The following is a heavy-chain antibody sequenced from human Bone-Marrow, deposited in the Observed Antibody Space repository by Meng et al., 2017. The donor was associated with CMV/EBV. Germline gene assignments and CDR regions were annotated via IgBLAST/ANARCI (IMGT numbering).Heavy chain of an antibody. D-gene: IGHD3-16*01. CDR3: AREEYGGSPG. CDR1: GFTFSSYA. V-gene: IGHV3-30*04. Sequence: GESLKISCAASGFTFSSYAMHWVRQAPGKGLEWVAVISYDGSNKYYADSVKGRFTISRDNAKNTLYLQMNSLRAEDTAVYYCAREEYGGSPGWGQGTLVTVSS. J-gene: IGHJ4*02. CDR2: ISYDGSNK.